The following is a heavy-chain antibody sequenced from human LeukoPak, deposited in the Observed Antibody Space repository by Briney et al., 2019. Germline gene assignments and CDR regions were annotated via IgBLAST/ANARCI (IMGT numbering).Heavy chain of an antibody. CDR2: ISSSSNYI. J-gene: IGHJ3*02. Sequence: GGSLRLSCAASGFTFSDYIMNWVRQAPGKGLEWVSYISSSSNYIHYADSVKGRFTISRDNAKNSLYLQMNSLRAEDTAVYYCARECMDTTMVDAFDIWGQGTMVTVSS. CDR1: GFTFSDYI. CDR3: ARECMDTTMVDAFDI. V-gene: IGHV3-21*01. D-gene: IGHD5-18*01.